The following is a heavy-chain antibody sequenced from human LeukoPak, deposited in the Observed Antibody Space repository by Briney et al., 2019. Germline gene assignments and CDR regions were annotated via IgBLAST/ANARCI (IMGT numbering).Heavy chain of an antibody. CDR1: GYTFINYY. CDR2: INPSGGSA. V-gene: IGHV1-46*01. CDR3: AREGYGSGRRLGMDV. D-gene: IGHD3-10*01. J-gene: IGHJ6*02. Sequence: ASMKVSCKASGYTFINYYMHWVRQAPGQGLEWMGIINPSGGSATYAQKIQGRVTLTRDTSTSTVYMELSSLRSDDTSVYYCAREGYGSGRRLGMDVWGQGTTVTVSS.